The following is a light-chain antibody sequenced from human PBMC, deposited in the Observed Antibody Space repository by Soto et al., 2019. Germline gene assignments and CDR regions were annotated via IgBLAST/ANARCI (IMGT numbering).Light chain of an antibody. J-gene: IGLJ2*01. V-gene: IGLV2-14*01. CDR3: SSYTSSSIYVV. Sequence: QSALTQPASVSGSPGQSITISCTGTSSDVGGYNYVSWYQQHPGKAPKLMIYDVSNRPSGVSNRFSGSKSGNTASLTISGLQAEDEADYYCSSYTSSSIYVVFGGGTQLTVL. CDR2: DVS. CDR1: SSDVGGYNY.